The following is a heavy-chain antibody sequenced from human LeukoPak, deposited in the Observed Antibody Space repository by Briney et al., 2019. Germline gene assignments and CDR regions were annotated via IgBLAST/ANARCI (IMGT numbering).Heavy chain of an antibody. D-gene: IGHD5-24*01. V-gene: IGHV7-4-1*02. CDR1: GYTFTRYG. J-gene: IGHJ5*02. Sequence: ASVKVSCKASGYTFTRYGVNWVRQAPGQGLEWMGWVNPKTGNPTYAQGFTGRFVFSLDTSVTTAYLQISSLKDEDTAVYFCARDNSVRDEAWWFNPWGQGTLVTVSS. CDR3: ARDNSVRDEAWWFNP. CDR2: VNPKTGNP.